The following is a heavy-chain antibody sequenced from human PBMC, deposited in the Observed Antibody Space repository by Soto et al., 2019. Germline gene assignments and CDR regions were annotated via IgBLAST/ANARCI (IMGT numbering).Heavy chain of an antibody. V-gene: IGHV6-1*01. J-gene: IGHJ3*01. CDR3: ARDFATVPRAFDV. CDR1: GDSVSSNSAA. D-gene: IGHD4-17*01. CDR2: TNYRSRWYN. Sequence: SQTLSLTCAISGDSVSSNSAAWNWNRQSPSRGLEWLGRTNYRSRWYNDYAVSLKGRITINPDTSKNQFSLQLNSVTPEDTAVYYCARDFATVPRAFDVCGQGTMVTVAS.